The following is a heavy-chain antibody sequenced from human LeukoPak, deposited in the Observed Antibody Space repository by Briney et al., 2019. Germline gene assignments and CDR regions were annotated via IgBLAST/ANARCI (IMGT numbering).Heavy chain of an antibody. Sequence: SETLSLTCTVSGGSISSSSYYWGWIRQPPGKGLEWIGGIYYSGSTYYNPSLKSRVTISVDTSKNQFSLKLSSVTAADTAVYYCARHCSSTSCYYASDYWGQGTLVTVSS. V-gene: IGHV4-39*01. D-gene: IGHD2-2*01. J-gene: IGHJ4*02. CDR2: IYYSGST. CDR3: ARHCSSTSCYYASDY. CDR1: GGSISSSSYY.